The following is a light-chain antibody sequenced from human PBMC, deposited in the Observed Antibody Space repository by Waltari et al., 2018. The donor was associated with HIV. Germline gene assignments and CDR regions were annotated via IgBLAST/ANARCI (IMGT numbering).Light chain of an antibody. J-gene: IGLJ2*01. CDR1: SSDVGSYNL. CDR2: EVS. V-gene: IGLV2-23*02. CDR3: CSYAGSSTPV. Sequence: QSALTQPASVSASPGQSITISCTGTSSDVGSYNLVSWYQQHPGNAPKLMIYEVSKRPSGVSNRFSGSKSGNTASLTISGLQAEDEADYYCCSYAGSSTPVFGGGTKLTVL.